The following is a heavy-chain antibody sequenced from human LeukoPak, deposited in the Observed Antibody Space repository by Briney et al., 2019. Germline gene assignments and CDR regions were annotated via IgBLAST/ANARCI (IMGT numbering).Heavy chain of an antibody. J-gene: IGHJ4*02. CDR1: GFTFSSYA. Sequence: GGSLRLSCAASGFTFSSYAMSWVRQAPGKGLDWVSSINGGGGSTYYADSVKGRFTISRDNSKNTLYLQMNSLRAEDTAVYYCARDVVGAWSDWGQGTLVTVSS. CDR3: ARDVVGAWSD. CDR2: INGGGGST. V-gene: IGHV3-23*01. D-gene: IGHD1-26*01.